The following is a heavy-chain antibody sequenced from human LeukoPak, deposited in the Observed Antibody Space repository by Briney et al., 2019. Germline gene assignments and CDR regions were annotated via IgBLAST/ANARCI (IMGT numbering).Heavy chain of an antibody. J-gene: IGHJ4*02. D-gene: IGHD3-10*01. CDR1: GFTFSSYA. V-gene: IGHV3-23*01. Sequence: GGSLRLSCAASGFTFSSYAMSWVRQAPGKGLEWVSAISDSGGRTYYADSVKGRFTISRDNSKNTLYLQMNSLRAEDTAVYYCAKTGSGSYRFDYWGQGTLVTVSS. CDR3: AKTGSGSYRFDY. CDR2: ISDSGGRT.